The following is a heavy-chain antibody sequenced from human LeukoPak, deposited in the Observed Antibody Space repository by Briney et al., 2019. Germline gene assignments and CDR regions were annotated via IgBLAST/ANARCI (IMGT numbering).Heavy chain of an antibody. CDR2: INPNSGGT. Sequence: ASVKVSCKASGYTFTGYYMHWVRQAPGQGLEWMGWINPNSGGTNYAQKFQGRVTMTRDTSISTAYMELRSLRSDDTAVYYCAREAVAGTYFDYWGQGTLVTVSS. J-gene: IGHJ4*02. V-gene: IGHV1-2*02. CDR3: AREAVAGTYFDY. CDR1: GYTFTGYY. D-gene: IGHD6-19*01.